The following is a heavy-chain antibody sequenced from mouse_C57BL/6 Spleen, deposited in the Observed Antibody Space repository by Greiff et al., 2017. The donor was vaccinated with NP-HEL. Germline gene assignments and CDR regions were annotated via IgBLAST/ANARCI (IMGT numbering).Heavy chain of an antibody. CDR1: GFTFSSYA. J-gene: IGHJ2*01. V-gene: IGHV5-4*01. CDR3: ARDYYGSSYLYYFDY. CDR2: ISDGGSYT. Sequence: EVHLVESGGGLVKPGGSLKLSCAASGFTFSSYAMSWVRQTPEKRLEWVATISDGGSYTYYPDNVKGRFTISRDNAKNNLYLQMSHLKSEDTAMYYCARDYYGSSYLYYFDYWGQGTTLTVSS. D-gene: IGHD1-1*01.